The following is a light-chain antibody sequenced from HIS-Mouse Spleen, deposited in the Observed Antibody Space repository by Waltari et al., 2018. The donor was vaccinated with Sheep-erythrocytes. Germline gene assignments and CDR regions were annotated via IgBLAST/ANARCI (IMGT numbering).Light chain of an antibody. Sequence: QSALTQPRSVSGSPGQSVPISCTGTSSDVGGYNYVSWYQQHPGKAPKLMIYDVSKRPSGVPDRFSGSKSGNTASLTISGLQAEDEADYYCCSYAGSCNHVSATGTKVTVL. J-gene: IGLJ1*01. CDR2: DVS. CDR1: SSDVGGYNY. CDR3: CSYAGSCNHV. V-gene: IGLV2-11*01.